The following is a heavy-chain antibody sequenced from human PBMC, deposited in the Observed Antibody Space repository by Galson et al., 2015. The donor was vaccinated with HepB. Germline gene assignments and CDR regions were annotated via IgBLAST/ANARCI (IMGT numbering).Heavy chain of an antibody. Sequence: SLRLSCAASGFTFSSYAMSWVRQAPGKGLEWVSAISGSGGSTYYADSVKGRFTISRDNSKNTLYLQMNSLRAEDTAVYYCARDRPQEQTGIAVAGMLNYYYYYGMDVWGQGTTVTVSS. D-gene: IGHD6-19*01. J-gene: IGHJ6*02. CDR1: GFTFSSYA. V-gene: IGHV3-23*01. CDR3: ARDRPQEQTGIAVAGMLNYYYYYGMDV. CDR2: ISGSGGST.